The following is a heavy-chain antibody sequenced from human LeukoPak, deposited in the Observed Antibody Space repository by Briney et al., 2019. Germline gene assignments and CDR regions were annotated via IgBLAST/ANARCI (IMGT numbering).Heavy chain of an antibody. CDR2: IYHSGST. CDR3: ARGWETANFDY. V-gene: IGHV4-30-2*01. J-gene: IGHJ4*02. Sequence: SQTLSLTCTVSGGSISSGGYYWSWIRQPPGKGLEWIGYIYHSGSTYYNPSLKSRVTISVDRSKNQFSLKLSSVTAADTAVYYCARGWETANFDYWGQGTLVTVSS. CDR1: GGSISSGGYY. D-gene: IGHD2-21*02.